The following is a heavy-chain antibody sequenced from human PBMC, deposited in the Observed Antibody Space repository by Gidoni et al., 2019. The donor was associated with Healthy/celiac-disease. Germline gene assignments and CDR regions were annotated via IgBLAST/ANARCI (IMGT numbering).Heavy chain of an antibody. CDR2: ISGSGGST. Sequence: EVQLLESGGGLVQPGGSLRPSCAASGFPFSSYAMSWVRQAPGKGLEWVSAISGSGGSTYYADSVKGRFTISRDNSKNTLYLQMNSLRAEDTAVYYCAKRGVVITTQTLEYEYYFDYWGQGTLVTVSS. J-gene: IGHJ4*02. CDR3: AKRGVVITTQTLEYEYYFDY. V-gene: IGHV3-23*01. D-gene: IGHD3-22*01. CDR1: GFPFSSYA.